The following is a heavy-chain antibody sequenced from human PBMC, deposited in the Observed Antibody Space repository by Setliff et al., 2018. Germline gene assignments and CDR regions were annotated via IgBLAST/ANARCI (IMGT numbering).Heavy chain of an antibody. CDR3: AREQWLDPPGYYYMDV. CDR1: GYSISSGYD. J-gene: IGHJ6*03. V-gene: IGHV4-4*07. CDR2: IYIGGSA. Sequence: SETLSLTCAVSGYSISSGYDWGWNRQPAGKGLEWIGHIYIGGSANYNPSLKSRVTMSIDTSKNQFSLQLNSVTAADMAVYYCAREQWLDPPGYYYMDVWAKGTTVTVSS. D-gene: IGHD6-19*01.